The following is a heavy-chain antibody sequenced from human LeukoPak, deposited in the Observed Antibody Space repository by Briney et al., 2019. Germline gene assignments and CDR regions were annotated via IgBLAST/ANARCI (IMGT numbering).Heavy chain of an antibody. V-gene: IGHV1-69*05. CDR1: GGTFSSYA. D-gene: IGHD3-22*01. Sequence: ASVKVSCKASGGTFSSYAISWVRQAPGQGPEWMGGIIPIFGTANYAQKFQGRVTITTDESTSTAYMELSSLRSEDTAVYYCARSYYDSSGFSPWGQGTPVTISS. CDR3: ARSYYDSSGFSP. CDR2: IIPIFGTA. J-gene: IGHJ5*02.